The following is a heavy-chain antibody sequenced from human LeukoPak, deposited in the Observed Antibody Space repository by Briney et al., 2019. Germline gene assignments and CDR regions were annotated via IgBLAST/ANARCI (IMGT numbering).Heavy chain of an antibody. V-gene: IGHV3-64*01. Sequence: GGSLRLSCAASGFTFSSYAMHWVRQAPGKGLEYVSAISSNGGSTYYANSVKGRFTISRDNSKNTLYLQMNSLRAEDTAVYYCAKAGIAAAGVFDYWGQGTLVTVSS. D-gene: IGHD6-13*01. CDR3: AKAGIAAAGVFDY. CDR1: GFTFSSYA. J-gene: IGHJ4*02. CDR2: ISSNGGST.